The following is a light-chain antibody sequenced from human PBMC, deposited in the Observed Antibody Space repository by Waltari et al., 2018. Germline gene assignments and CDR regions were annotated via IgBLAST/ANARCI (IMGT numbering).Light chain of an antibody. J-gene: IGLJ3*02. CDR2: VNSDGSH. CDR3: ETGGHGTWV. V-gene: IGLV4-69*01. Sequence: QLVLTQSPSASASLGASVKLTCTLSSVHSSNIIAWLQQQPGKGPRYLMKVNSDGSHRKGDEIPDRFSGSSSGAERYLTISSLQSEDEADYYCETGGHGTWVFGGGTKLTVL. CDR1: SVHSSNI.